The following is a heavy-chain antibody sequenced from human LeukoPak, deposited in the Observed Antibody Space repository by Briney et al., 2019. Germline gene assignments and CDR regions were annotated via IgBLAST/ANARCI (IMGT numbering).Heavy chain of an antibody. CDR3: ARAPGWFGELFFDY. CDR1: GFTFSSYG. J-gene: IGHJ4*02. V-gene: IGHV3-33*01. Sequence: GRSLRLSCAASGFTFSSYGMHWVRQAPGKGLEWVAVIWYDGSNKYYADSVKGRFTISRDNSKNTLYLQMNSLRAEDTAVYYCARAPGWFGELFFDYWGQGTLVTVSS. CDR2: IWYDGSNK. D-gene: IGHD3-10*01.